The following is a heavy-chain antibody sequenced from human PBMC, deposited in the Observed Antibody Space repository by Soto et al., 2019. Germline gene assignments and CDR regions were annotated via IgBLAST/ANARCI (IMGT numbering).Heavy chain of an antibody. V-gene: IGHV4-39*01. CDR1: GGAIRNSIYY. CDR3: VRHRIAVAGPLDY. D-gene: IGHD6-19*01. CDR2: IYYDGSV. Sequence: SSETLSLTCTVSGGAIRNSIYYWGWIRQPPGKGLEWIGTIYYDGSVAYSPSLKSRVTLSVDTSRNHFSVKINSVTAADTAVYFCVRHRIAVAGPLDYWGQGTLVTVSS. J-gene: IGHJ4*02.